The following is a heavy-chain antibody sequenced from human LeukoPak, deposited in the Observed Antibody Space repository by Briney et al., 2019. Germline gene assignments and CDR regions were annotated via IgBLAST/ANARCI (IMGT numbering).Heavy chain of an antibody. Sequence: ASVKVSCKASGYTFTSYGISWVRQAPGQGLEWMGWIIAYNGNTNYAQKLQGRVTMTTDTSTSTAYMELRSLRSDDTAVYYCARDELRELLPGYFDYWGQGTLVTASS. J-gene: IGHJ4*02. D-gene: IGHD1-26*01. CDR3: ARDELRELLPGYFDY. CDR1: GYTFTSYG. CDR2: IIAYNGNT. V-gene: IGHV1-18*01.